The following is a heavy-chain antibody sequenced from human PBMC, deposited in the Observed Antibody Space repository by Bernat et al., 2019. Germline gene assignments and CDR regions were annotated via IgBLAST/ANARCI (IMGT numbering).Heavy chain of an antibody. Sequence: EVQLVESGGGLIQPGGSLRLSCAASGFTVSSNYMSWVRQAPGKGLEWVSVIYSGGSTYYADSVKGRFTISRDNAKNTLYLQMNSLRAEDTAVYYCASEYYDILTGYYHPDYWGQGTLVTVSS. CDR2: IYSGGST. CDR1: GFTVSSNY. J-gene: IGHJ4*02. D-gene: IGHD3-9*01. V-gene: IGHV3-53*01. CDR3: ASEYYDILTGYYHPDY.